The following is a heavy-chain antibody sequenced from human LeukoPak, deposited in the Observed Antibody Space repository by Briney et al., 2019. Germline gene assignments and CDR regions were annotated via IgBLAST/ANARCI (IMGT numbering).Heavy chain of an antibody. V-gene: IGHV4-34*01. CDR2: INHSGST. CDR1: GGSFSGYY. J-gene: IGHJ4*02. D-gene: IGHD3-9*01. CDR3: ARGQLGYYVILTGPFDY. Sequence: SETLSLTCAVYGGSFSGYYWSWIRQPPGKGLEWIGEINHSGSTNYNPSLKSRVTISVDTSKNQFSLKLSSVTAADTAVYYCARGQLGYYVILTGPFDYWGQGTLVTVSS.